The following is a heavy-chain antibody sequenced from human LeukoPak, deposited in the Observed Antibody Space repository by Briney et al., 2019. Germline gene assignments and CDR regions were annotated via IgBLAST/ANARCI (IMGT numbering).Heavy chain of an antibody. J-gene: IGHJ3*02. CDR2: INHSGST. V-gene: IGHV4-34*01. CDR1: GGSFSGYY. Sequence: SETLSLTCAVYGGSFSGYYWSWIRQPPGKGLEWIGEINHSGSTNYNPSLKNRVTISVDTSKNQFSLKLSSVTAADTAVYYCATGITMVRGDAFDIWGQGTMVTVSS. D-gene: IGHD3-10*01. CDR3: ATGITMVRGDAFDI.